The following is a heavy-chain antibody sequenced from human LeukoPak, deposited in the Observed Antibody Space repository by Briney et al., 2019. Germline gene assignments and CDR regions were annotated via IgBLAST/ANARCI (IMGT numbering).Heavy chain of an antibody. CDR1: GGSFSGYY. CDR3: ARAADYHGSGSQLGY. J-gene: IGHJ4*02. V-gene: IGHV4-34*01. Sequence: SETLSLTCAVYGGSFSGYYWSWIRQPPGKGLEWIGEINHSGTTKYNPSLKSRVTISVDTSKKQFSLNLNSVTAADTAVYYCARAADYHGSGSQLGYWGQGIQVTVSS. CDR2: INHSGTT. D-gene: IGHD3-10*01.